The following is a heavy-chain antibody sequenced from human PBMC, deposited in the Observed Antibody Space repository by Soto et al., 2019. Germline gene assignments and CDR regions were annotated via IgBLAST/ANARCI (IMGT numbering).Heavy chain of an antibody. D-gene: IGHD2-2*01. J-gene: IGHJ4*02. CDR2: IKDDGTKT. Sequence: LRLSCSASGFTYSAYYINWVRQAPGKGLEWVANIKDDGTKTFYADSVRGRFTISRDNAKNSLYLQMNSLRAEDTAVYYCASLNWEVPATGPWGRGTLVTVSS. CDR1: GFTYSAYY. V-gene: IGHV3-7*03. CDR3: ASLNWEVPATGP.